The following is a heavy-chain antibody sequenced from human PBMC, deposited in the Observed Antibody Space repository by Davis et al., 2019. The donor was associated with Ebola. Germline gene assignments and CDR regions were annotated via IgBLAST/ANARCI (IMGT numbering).Heavy chain of an antibody. J-gene: IGHJ4*02. CDR2: ISWNSGNI. CDR1: GFTFDDYA. CDR3: ARDMISGWKFDY. V-gene: IGHV3-9*01. D-gene: IGHD6-19*01. Sequence: PGGSLRLSCAASGFTFDDYAMHWVRQAPGKGLEWVSGISWNSGNIGYADSVKGRFTISRDNAKTSLYLQMSSLRAEDTAVYYCARDMISGWKFDYWGQGTLVTVSS.